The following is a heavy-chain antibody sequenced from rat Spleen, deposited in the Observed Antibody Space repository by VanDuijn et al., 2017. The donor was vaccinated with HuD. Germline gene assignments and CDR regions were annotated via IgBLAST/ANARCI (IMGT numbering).Heavy chain of an antibody. D-gene: IGHD1-4*01. CDR3: ATPTPGIPFAY. J-gene: IGHJ3*01. Sequence: EVQLVESGGRLVQPGNSLKLSCAASGFTFSDHAMAWVRQFPKKGLEWVAIIIYDGSGTFYRDSVKGRFTISKDNEKNTLSLQMDSLRTEDTATSYCATPTPGIPFAYWGQGTLVTVSS. CDR2: IIYDGSGT. V-gene: IGHV5S10*01. CDR1: GFTFSDHA.